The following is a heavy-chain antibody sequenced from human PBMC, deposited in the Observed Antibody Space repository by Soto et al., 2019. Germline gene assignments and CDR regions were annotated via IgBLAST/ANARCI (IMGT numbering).Heavy chain of an antibody. CDR1: GGTFSPYT. J-gene: IGHJ4*02. CDR2: IIPFLGVT. D-gene: IGHD3-10*01. V-gene: IGHV1-69*08. Sequence: QVQLVQSGAEVKKPGSSAKVSCKASGGTFSPYTINWVRHAPGQGLEWRGRIIPFLGVTNYAQKFQARVTITADKSTTTAYMELSGLRFEDTAVYYCARDWESTVSTWSFGAFWGRGTLVTVSS. CDR3: ARDWESTVSTWSFGAF.